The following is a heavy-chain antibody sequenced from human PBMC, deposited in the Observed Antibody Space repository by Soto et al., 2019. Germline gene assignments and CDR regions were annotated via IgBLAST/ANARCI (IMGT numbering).Heavy chain of an antibody. CDR3: GGGEKYCISDGCNNYGMAV. D-gene: IGHD2-2*01. CDR1: GFTCSRYR. J-gene: IGHJ6*02. V-gene: IGHV3-21*01. Sequence: PGGSLRLSCEASGFTCSRYRMNWVRQAPGKGLEWVSSLSGSSSYIYYADSVKGRFTISRDNAKNSLYLQMSSLRAEDTAVYYCGGGEKYCISDGCNNYGMAVRGQGPRVTVSS. CDR2: LSGSSSYI.